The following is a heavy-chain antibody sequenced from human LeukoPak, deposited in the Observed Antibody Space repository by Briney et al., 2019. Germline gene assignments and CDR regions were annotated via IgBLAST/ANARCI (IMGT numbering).Heavy chain of an antibody. CDR2: FSGSRGST. D-gene: IGHD4-17*01. CDR3: AKDLSKSYGDYGTSGAFDM. V-gene: IGHV3-23*01. CDR1: GFTFDSYA. J-gene: IGHJ3*02. Sequence: GGCLRLSCAASGFTFDSYAMNWVRQAPGKGLEWVSGFSGSRGSTYYADSVKGRFTISRGNSKSTLYLQLNSLRAEDTAVYYCAKDLSKSYGDYGTSGAFDMWGQGTLVIVSS.